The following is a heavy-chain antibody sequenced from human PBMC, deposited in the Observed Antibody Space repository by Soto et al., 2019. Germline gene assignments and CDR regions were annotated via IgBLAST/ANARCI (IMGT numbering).Heavy chain of an antibody. D-gene: IGHD3-16*01. J-gene: IGHJ3*02. CDR1: GFTFSNYG. CDR3: VRGGKTAGAFDI. V-gene: IGHV3-33*01. CDR2: IWNDGNKK. Sequence: QVQPVESGGGVVQPGRSLRLSCAASGFTFSNYGMHWVRQAPGKGLEWVAVIWNDGNKKYYADSVKGRFTISRDNSENTLFLQMNSLTAEDTAVYYCVRGGKTAGAFDIWGQGTMVTVSS.